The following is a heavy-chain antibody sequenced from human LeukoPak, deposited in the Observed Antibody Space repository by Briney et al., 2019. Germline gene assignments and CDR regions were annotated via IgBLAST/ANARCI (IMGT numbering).Heavy chain of an antibody. D-gene: IGHD3-10*01. V-gene: IGHV3-30-3*01. J-gene: IGHJ4*02. CDR1: GFTFSSYA. CDR3: ARDRHYYGSGILGC. Sequence: GGSLRLSCAASGFTFSSYAMHWVRQAPGKGLEWVAVISYDGSNKYYADSVKGRFTISRDNSKNTLYLQMNSLRAEDTAVYYCARDRHYYGSGILGCWGQGALVTVSS. CDR2: ISYDGSNK.